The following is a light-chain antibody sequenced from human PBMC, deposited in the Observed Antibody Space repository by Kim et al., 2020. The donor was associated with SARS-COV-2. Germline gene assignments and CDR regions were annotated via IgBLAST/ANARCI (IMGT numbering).Light chain of an antibody. V-gene: IGKV1-39*01. CDR1: QTIDGF. CDR3: QQSYSTPPT. Sequence: ESVGDRVSIGCRASQTIDGFLNWYQQKPGKAPKLMISAASSLQSGVPSRFSGSGSGTDYTLTISNLQPEDFATYFCQQSYSTPPTFGGGTKVDIK. J-gene: IGKJ4*01. CDR2: AAS.